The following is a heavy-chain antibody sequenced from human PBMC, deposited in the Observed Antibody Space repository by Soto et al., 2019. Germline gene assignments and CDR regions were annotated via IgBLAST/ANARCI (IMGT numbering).Heavy chain of an antibody. V-gene: IGHV1-46*01. CDR2: VRPSGGNT. Sequence: GASVKVSCKASGYTFTTYFIHWVRQAPGQGLEWMGIVRPSGGNTAYAQRFQGRLTMTRDTSTSTVYMELNSLRAEDTAVYFCARVQVQHLENIFDAWGQGALVTVSS. J-gene: IGHJ4*02. D-gene: IGHD3-3*01. CDR3: ARVQVQHLENIFDA. CDR1: GYTFTTYF.